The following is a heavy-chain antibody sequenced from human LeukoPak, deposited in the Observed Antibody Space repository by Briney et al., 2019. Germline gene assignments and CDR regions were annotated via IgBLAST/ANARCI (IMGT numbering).Heavy chain of an antibody. D-gene: IGHD3-22*01. CDR3: ARDLSPYYYDSSGYLDY. Sequence: GASVKVSCKASGYIFTSYGISWVRQAPGQGLEWMGWISAYNGNTNYAQKLQGRVTMTTDTSTSTAYMELRSLRDDDTAVYYCARDLSPYYYDSSGYLDYWGEGTLVTDSS. J-gene: IGHJ4*02. CDR1: GYIFTSYG. CDR2: ISAYNGNT. V-gene: IGHV1-18*01.